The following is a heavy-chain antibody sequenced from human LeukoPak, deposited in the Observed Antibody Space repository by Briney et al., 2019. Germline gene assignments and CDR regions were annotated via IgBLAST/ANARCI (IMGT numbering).Heavy chain of an antibody. Sequence: ASVKVSCKVSGYTLTELSMHWVRQAPGKGLEWMGGFDPKDGKTVYAQKFQGRVTMTEDTSADTAYMELTSLRSEDTAVYYCATDPRLGYCSGGSCYVAYWGQGTLVTVSS. CDR3: ATDPRLGYCSGGSCYVAY. CDR1: GYTLTELS. CDR2: FDPKDGKT. V-gene: IGHV1-24*01. J-gene: IGHJ4*02. D-gene: IGHD2-15*01.